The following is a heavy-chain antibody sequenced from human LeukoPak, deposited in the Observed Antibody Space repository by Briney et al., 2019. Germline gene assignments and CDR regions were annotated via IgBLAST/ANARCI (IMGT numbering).Heavy chain of an antibody. Sequence: GGSLRLSCAASGFTFSSYGIHWVRQAPGKGLEWVAVISYDGSNKYYADSVKGRFTISRDNSKNTLYLQMNSLRVEDTAVYYCAKEGRSLQTYWGQGTLVTVSS. D-gene: IGHD5-24*01. CDR1: GFTFSSYG. V-gene: IGHV3-30*18. CDR2: ISYDGSNK. J-gene: IGHJ4*02. CDR3: AKEGRSLQTY.